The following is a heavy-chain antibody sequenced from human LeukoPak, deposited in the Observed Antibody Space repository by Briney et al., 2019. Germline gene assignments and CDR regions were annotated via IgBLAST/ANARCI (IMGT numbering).Heavy chain of an antibody. CDR1: GGSFSGYY. J-gene: IGHJ5*02. CDR2: INHSGST. CDR3: ARVLVQQENWFDP. V-gene: IGHV4-34*01. D-gene: IGHD1-1*01. Sequence: SETLSLTCAVYGGSFSGYYWSWIRQPPGKGLEWIGEINHSGSTNYNPSLKSRVTISVDTSKNQFSLKLSSVTAADTAVYYCARVLVQQENWFDPWGQGTLVTVSS.